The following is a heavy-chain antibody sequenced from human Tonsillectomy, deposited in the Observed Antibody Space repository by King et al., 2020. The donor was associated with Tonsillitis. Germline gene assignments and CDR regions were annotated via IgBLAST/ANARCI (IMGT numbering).Heavy chain of an antibody. V-gene: IGHV3-23*04. CDR2: ISANATIT. Sequence: VQLVESGGGLVQPGGTLRLSCTASGFTFSDYVMNWVRQAPGKGLEWVSAISANATITFYAASVRGRFTISRDNSKNTFFLHMNSLRVEDTAKYYCAANGGCDYWGQGTLVAVSS. J-gene: IGHJ4*02. D-gene: IGHD4-23*01. CDR1: GFTFSDYV. CDR3: AANGGCDY.